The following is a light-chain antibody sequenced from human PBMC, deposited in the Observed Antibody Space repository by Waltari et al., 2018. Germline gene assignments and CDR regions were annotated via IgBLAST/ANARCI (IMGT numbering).Light chain of an antibody. Sequence: DIVMTQSPDSLAVSLGEWATINCKSSQSVLYSSNNKNYLAWYQQKPGQHPRLLMYWAPTRESGFPDRFSGSGSETDFTLTISSLQAEDVAVYYCQQYYSTPPLTFGGGTKVEIK. CDR2: WAP. CDR3: QQYYSTPPLT. CDR1: QSVLYSSNNKNY. V-gene: IGKV4-1*01. J-gene: IGKJ4*01.